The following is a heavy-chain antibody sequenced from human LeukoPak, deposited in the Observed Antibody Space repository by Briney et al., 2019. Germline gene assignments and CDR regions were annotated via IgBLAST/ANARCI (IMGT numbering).Heavy chain of an antibody. CDR2: IYYSGST. CDR1: GGSISSSSYY. J-gene: IGHJ5*02. CDR3: ARFYGDYVEAKFDP. Sequence: ASETLSLTCTVSGGSISSSSYYWGWIRQPPGKGLEWIGSIYYSGSTYYNPSLKSRVTISVDTSKNQFSLKLSSVTAADTAVYYCARFYGDYVEAKFDPWGQGTLVTVSS. D-gene: IGHD4-17*01. V-gene: IGHV4-39*07.